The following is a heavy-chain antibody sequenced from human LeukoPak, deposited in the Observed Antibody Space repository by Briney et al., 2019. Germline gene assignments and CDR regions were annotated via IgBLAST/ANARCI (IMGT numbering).Heavy chain of an antibody. CDR1: GFTFSSYS. Sequence: TGGSLRLSCAASGFTFSSYSMNWVRQAPGKGLEWVSSISSSSSYIYYADSVKGRFTISRDNAKNSLYLQMNSLRAEDTAVYYCASSPHSSSWYVSPWFDPWGQGTLVTVSS. D-gene: IGHD6-13*01. CDR2: ISSSSSYI. V-gene: IGHV3-21*01. CDR3: ASSPHSSSWYVSPWFDP. J-gene: IGHJ5*02.